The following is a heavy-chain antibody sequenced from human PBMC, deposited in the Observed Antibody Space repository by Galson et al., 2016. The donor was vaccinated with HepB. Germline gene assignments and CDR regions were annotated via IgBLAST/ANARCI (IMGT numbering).Heavy chain of an antibody. Sequence: TLSLTCAVSGGSVNSYNWWSWVRQPPGKGLEWIGEIYRSGTANYNPSLKSRFVISLDKSKNQFSLTVNSVTAADTAVYYCAGGKLATGWGYWGQGTLVIVSS. CDR3: AGGKLATGWGY. CDR1: GGSVNSYNW. D-gene: IGHD4-23*01. V-gene: IGHV4-4*02. J-gene: IGHJ4*02. CDR2: IYRSGTA.